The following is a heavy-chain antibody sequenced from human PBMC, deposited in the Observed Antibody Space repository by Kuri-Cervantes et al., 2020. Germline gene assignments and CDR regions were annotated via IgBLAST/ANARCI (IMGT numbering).Heavy chain of an antibody. J-gene: IGHJ3*02. V-gene: IGHV3-23*01. CDR1: GFTFGDYA. Sequence: GGSLRLSCTASGFTFGDYAMSWVRQAPGKGLEWVSAISGSGGSTYYADSVKGRFTISRDNSKSTLYLQMNSLRAEDTAVYYCAKDRTGWELLGGSDAFDIWGQGTMVTVSS. CDR2: ISGSGGST. CDR3: AKDRTGWELLGGSDAFDI. D-gene: IGHD1-26*01.